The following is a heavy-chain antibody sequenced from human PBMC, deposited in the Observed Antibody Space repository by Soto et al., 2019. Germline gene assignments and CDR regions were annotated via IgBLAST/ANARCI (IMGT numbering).Heavy chain of an antibody. CDR2: IMPIFRTS. D-gene: IGHD5-12*01. V-gene: IGHV1-69*13. J-gene: IGHJ6*02. CDR1: GYTFTTYY. Sequence: SVKVYCKASGYTFTTYYIHWVRQAPGQGLEWMGGIMPIFRTSDYAQKFQGRVTITADESASTAYMELSGLRTDDTAVYYCARDKDRLQLGGNYYYILDVWGQGTTVTVS. CDR3: ARDKDRLQLGGNYYYILDV.